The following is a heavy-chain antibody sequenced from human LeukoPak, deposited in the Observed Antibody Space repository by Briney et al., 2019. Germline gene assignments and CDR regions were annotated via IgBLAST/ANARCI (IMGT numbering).Heavy chain of an antibody. Sequence: PSETLSLTCTVSGGSISSYYWSWIPQPPGKGLEWIGYIYYSGGLNYNPSLTSRVTISTAKTTQQTPRRLSSATAANPAVFYIAGHRELWFGQGNFDYWGQGTLVTVSS. D-gene: IGHD3-10*01. CDR1: GGSISSYY. CDR3: AGHRELWFGQGNFDY. CDR2: IYYSGGL. J-gene: IGHJ4*02. V-gene: IGHV4-59*08.